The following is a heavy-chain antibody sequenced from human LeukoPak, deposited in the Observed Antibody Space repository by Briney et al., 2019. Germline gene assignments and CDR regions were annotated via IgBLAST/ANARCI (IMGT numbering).Heavy chain of an antibody. CDR2: ISAYNDNT. J-gene: IGHJ4*02. CDR3: ARDLPGYSYGRIGVDY. D-gene: IGHD5-18*01. Sequence: ASVKVSCKASGYTFTSYGISWVRQAPGQGLEWMGWISAYNDNTNYAQKLQGRVTMTTDTSTSTAYMELRSLRSDDTAVYYCARDLPGYSYGRIGVDYWGQGTLVTVSS. V-gene: IGHV1-18*01. CDR1: GYTFTSYG.